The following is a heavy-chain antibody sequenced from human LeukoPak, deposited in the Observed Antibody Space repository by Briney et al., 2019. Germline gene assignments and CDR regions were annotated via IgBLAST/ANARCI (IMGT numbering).Heavy chain of an antibody. D-gene: IGHD6-13*01. V-gene: IGHV3-30*03. Sequence: GGSLRLSCAASGFTFSSYGMHWVRQAPGKGLEWVAVISYDGSNKYYADSVKGRFTISRDNSKNTLYLQMNSLRAEDTAVYYCARDRDDSSSWYSYWFDYWGQGTLVTVSS. CDR2: ISYDGSNK. CDR1: GFTFSSYG. CDR3: ARDRDDSSSWYSYWFDY. J-gene: IGHJ4*02.